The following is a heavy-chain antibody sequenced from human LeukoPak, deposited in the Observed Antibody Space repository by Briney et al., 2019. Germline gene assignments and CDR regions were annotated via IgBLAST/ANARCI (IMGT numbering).Heavy chain of an antibody. J-gene: IGHJ6*03. CDR3: ARASSGWFPINYYYMDV. D-gene: IGHD6-19*01. CDR2: ISSSGSTI. Sequence: GGSLRLSCAAPGFTFSSYEMNWVRQAPGKGLEWVSYISSSGSTIYYADSVKGRFTISRDNAKNSLYLQMNSLRAEDTAVYYCARASSGWFPINYYYMDVWGKGTTVTISS. V-gene: IGHV3-48*03. CDR1: GFTFSSYE.